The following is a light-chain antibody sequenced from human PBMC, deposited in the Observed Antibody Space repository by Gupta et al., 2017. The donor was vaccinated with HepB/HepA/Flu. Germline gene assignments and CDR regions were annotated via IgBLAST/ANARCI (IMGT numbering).Light chain of an antibody. CDR2: AAS. Sequence: DIQMTQSPSSLSASVGDRVTITCRASQSISSYLNWYQQKPGKAPKLLIYAASSLQSGVPSRFSGSGCGKDFTLTISSRQPEDFATYYCQQNYSTPPITFGHGTKVDIK. CDR1: QSISSY. CDR3: QQNYSTPPIT. J-gene: IGKJ3*01. V-gene: IGKV1-39*01.